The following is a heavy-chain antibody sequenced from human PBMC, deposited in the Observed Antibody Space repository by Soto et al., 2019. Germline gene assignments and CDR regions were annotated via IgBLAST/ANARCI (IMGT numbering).Heavy chain of an antibody. CDR1: GASISNYY. CDR2: IYASGTT. J-gene: IGHJ4*02. CDR3: ARESRSELGTVEY. V-gene: IGHV4-4*07. Sequence: SETLSLTCTVSGASISNYYWSWIRQPAGKGLECLGRIYASGTTTYNPSLRSRVTMSVDTSKNQFSLNLNSVTAADTAVYYCARESRSELGTVEYWGQVTLVTVSS. D-gene: IGHD1-1*01.